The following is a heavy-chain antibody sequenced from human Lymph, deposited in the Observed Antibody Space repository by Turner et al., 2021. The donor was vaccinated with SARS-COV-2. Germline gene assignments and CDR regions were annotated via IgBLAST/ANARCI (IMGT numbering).Heavy chain of an antibody. V-gene: IGHV1-46*01. CDR1: GYTFTSYY. CDR3: ARDPPIQIWEDYFYYGMDV. J-gene: IGHJ6*02. CDR2: INPSGGST. Sequence: QVQLVQSGAEVKKPGASVKVSCKASGYTFTSYYMHWVRQAPGQGLEWMGIINPSGGSTTYAQKFQGRVTMTRDTSTSTVYMELSSLRSEDTAVYYCARDPPIQIWEDYFYYGMDVWGQGTTVTVSS. D-gene: IGHD5-18*01.